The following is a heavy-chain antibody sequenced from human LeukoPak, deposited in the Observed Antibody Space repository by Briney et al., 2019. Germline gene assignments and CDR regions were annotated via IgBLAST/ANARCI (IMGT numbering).Heavy chain of an antibody. CDR2: IIPILGIA. J-gene: IGHJ6*02. Sequence: SVKVSCKASGGSFSSYAISLMRQAPGQGLGWMGRIIPILGIANYAQKFHGRVTITADKSTSTAYMELSSLSSEDTVVYYCASPVLRYFDWYGMDVWGQGTTVTVSS. V-gene: IGHV1-69*04. D-gene: IGHD3-9*01. CDR3: ASPVLRYFDWYGMDV. CDR1: GGSFSSYA.